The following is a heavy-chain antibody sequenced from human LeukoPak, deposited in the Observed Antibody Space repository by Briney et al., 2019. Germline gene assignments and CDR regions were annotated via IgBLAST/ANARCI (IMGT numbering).Heavy chain of an antibody. CDR2: ISSSSSYV. V-gene: IGHV3-21*01. CDR3: ARDLYQLLFGMDV. Sequence: GGSLRLSCAASGFTFSSYSMNWVRQAPGKGLEWVSSISSSSSYVYYADSVKGRFTISRDNAKNSLYLQMNSLRAEDTAVYYCARDLYQLLFGMDVWGQGTTVTVSS. D-gene: IGHD2-2*01. J-gene: IGHJ6*02. CDR1: GFTFSSYS.